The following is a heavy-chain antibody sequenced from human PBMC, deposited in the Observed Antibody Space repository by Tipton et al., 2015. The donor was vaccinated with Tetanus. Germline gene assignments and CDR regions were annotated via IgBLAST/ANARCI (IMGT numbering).Heavy chain of an antibody. D-gene: IGHD3-3*02. J-gene: IGHJ2*01. Sequence: TLSLTCAVYGGTFNNYFWTWIRQPPGKGLEWIGEINYDGSTNYSPSLKSRVTLSLDTSTSQFSLKLTSATAADTAVYYCARERIRLIGDVIFRYFDLWGRGTLVTVSS. V-gene: IGHV4-34*01. CDR2: INYDGST. CDR3: ARERIRLIGDVIFRYFDL. CDR1: GGTFNNYF.